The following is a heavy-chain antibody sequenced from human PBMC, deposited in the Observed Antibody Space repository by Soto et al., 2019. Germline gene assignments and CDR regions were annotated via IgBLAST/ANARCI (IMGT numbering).Heavy chain of an antibody. V-gene: IGHV4-59*01. D-gene: IGHD2-2*01. CDR2: IYYSGST. J-gene: IGHJ6*02. CDR1: GGSISSYY. Sequence: SETLSLTCTVSGGSISSYYWSWIRQPPGKGLEWIGYIYYSGSTNYNPSLKSRVTISVDTSKNQFSLKLSSVTAADTAVYYCARSPLSGAVPAAIYYYGMDVWGQGTTVTVSS. CDR3: ARSPLSGAVPAAIYYYGMDV.